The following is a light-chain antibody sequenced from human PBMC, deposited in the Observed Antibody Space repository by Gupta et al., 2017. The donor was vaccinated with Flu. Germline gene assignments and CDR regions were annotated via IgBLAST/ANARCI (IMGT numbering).Light chain of an antibody. J-gene: IGKJ4*01. CDR2: SAS. CDR1: QNVVIN. CDR3: QQYEEWLT. V-gene: IGKV3-15*01. Sequence: EIVMTQSPDTVSASPGDRVTLSCRASQNVVINVVWYQQRPGLAPRLLIYSASTRATGVPTRFSGSGSGTDFTLTISSLQSEDFGIYYCQQYEEWLTFGGGTKVESK.